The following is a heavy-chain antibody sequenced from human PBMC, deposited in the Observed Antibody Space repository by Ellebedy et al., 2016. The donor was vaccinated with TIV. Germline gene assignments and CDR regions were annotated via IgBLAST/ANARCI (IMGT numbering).Heavy chain of an antibody. CDR3: AREAPYDIVTGAYFDY. V-gene: IGHV7-4-1*02. D-gene: IGHD3-9*01. CDR2: INTKTGNP. J-gene: IGHJ4*02. Sequence: AASVKVSCKASGYTFSTYGINWMRQAPGQGLEWMGWINTKTGNPTYAQGFTGRFVFSLYTSVTTAYLQLSGLQAEDSAVYYCAREAPYDIVTGAYFDYWGQGTVVTVSS. CDR1: GYTFSTYG.